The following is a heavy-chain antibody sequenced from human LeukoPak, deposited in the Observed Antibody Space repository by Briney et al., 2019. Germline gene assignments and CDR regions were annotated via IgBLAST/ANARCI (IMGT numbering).Heavy chain of an antibody. D-gene: IGHD3-22*01. J-gene: IGHJ4*02. CDR3: ARGSTYYDSSGQVPFDY. CDR2: ISSSSSTI. Sequence: GGSLRLSCAASGFTFSTYSMNWVRQAPGKGLEWVSYISSSSSTIYYADSVKGRFTISRDNAKNSLYLQMDSLRAEDTAVYYCARGSTYYDSSGQVPFDYWGQGTLVTVSS. CDR1: GFTFSTYS. V-gene: IGHV3-48*01.